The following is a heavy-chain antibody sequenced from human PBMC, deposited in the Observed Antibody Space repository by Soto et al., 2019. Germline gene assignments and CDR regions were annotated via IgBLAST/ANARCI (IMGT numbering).Heavy chain of an antibody. CDR3: AKDETFLQWPDYYYGMDV. D-gene: IGHD6-19*01. CDR1: GFTFSGYS. Sequence: SGGSLRLSCAASGFTFSGYSMFWVRQAPGKGLEYVSAINTNGVNTFYAKSVKGRFTISRDNSKNTLYLQMNSLRAEDMAVYYCAKDETFLQWPDYYYGMDVWGQGTKVTVSS. CDR2: INTNGVNT. V-gene: IGHV3-64*01. J-gene: IGHJ6*02.